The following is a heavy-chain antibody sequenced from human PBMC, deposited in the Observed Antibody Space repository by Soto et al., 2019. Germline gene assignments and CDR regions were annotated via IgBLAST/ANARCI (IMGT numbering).Heavy chain of an antibody. J-gene: IGHJ3*02. CDR2: IYAGDSDT. V-gene: IGHV5-51*01. Sequence: GASLTISCKASGYSFTTYWIGWVRQMPGKGLEWMGIIYAGDSDTRYSPCFQGQVTISADKSISTAYLQWRSLKGSDNAMFYCPMRGAVVPRVAVDIWGQGTMVTVSS. CDR3: PMRGAVVPRVAVDI. CDR1: GYSFTTYW. D-gene: IGHD3-22*01.